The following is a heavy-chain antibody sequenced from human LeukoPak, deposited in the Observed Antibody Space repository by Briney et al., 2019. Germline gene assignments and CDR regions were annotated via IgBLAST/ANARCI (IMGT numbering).Heavy chain of an antibody. CDR3: AKEWGFDYGLRY. Sequence: PGGTLRLSCAASGFTFSNFGMSWVRQAPGKGLEWVSVISGSGGSTYYADSVKGRFTISRDNSKNTLYLKMNSLRADDTAVYYCAKEWGFDYGLRYWGEGTLVTVSS. V-gene: IGHV3-23*01. J-gene: IGHJ4*02. CDR1: GFTFSNFG. D-gene: IGHD4-17*01. CDR2: ISGSGGST.